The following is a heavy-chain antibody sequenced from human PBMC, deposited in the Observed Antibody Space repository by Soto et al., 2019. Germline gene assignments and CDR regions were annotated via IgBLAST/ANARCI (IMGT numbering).Heavy chain of an antibody. V-gene: IGHV3-30-3*01. CDR2: ISFDGSNI. Sequence: GGSLRLSCAASGFTFSNFAIHWVRQAPGKGLEWVAVISFDGSNIYYAASVKGRFTISRDNSKNTLDLQMNSLRAEDTAVHYCARDATSSGYIGWGYYYYGMDVWGQGTTVTVSS. CDR3: ARDATSSGYIGWGYYYYGMDV. CDR1: GFTFSNFA. D-gene: IGHD3-22*01. J-gene: IGHJ6*02.